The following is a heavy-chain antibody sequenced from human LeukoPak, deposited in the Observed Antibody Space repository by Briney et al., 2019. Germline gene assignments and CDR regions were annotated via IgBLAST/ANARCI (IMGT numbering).Heavy chain of an antibody. Sequence: GGSLRLSCAASGFTFSSCEMNWVRQAPGKGLEWVSYISSSGNIRYYTDSVKGRFTISRDNAKNSLYLQMNSLRAEDTAVYYCARATGYLSYFDLWGRGTLVTVSS. D-gene: IGHD3-9*01. CDR1: GFTFSSCE. J-gene: IGHJ2*01. CDR2: ISSSGNIR. CDR3: ARATGYLSYFDL. V-gene: IGHV3-48*03.